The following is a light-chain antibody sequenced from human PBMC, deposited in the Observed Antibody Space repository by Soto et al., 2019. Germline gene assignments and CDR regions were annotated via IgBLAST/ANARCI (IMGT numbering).Light chain of an antibody. CDR3: MKGLQSPPT. CDR2: WGS. J-gene: IGKJ1*01. CDR1: QSLLHSNGYNY. Sequence: DIVMTQSPLSLPVTPGEPASISCRSSQSLLHSNGYNYLVWYLQKPGQSPQLLIYWGSNGASGVPDRISGSASGKDFTLKINRVEDEDVGVYFCMKGLQSPPTFGQGTKVEIK. V-gene: IGKV2-28*01.